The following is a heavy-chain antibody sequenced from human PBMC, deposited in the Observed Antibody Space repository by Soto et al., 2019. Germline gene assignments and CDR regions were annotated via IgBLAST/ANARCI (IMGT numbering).Heavy chain of an antibody. V-gene: IGHV3-30*18. CDR2: ISSDGSKR. D-gene: IGHD2-21*02. CDR1: GFTFSSYG. CDR3: AKLWTVAAMDHFDY. Sequence: QVQLVESGGGVVQPGRSLRLSCAASGFTFSSYGIHWVRQAPGKGLGWVAVISSDGSKRYYAESVEGRFTISRDNSKNTVYLEMNSLRGEDTAVYYWAKLWTVAAMDHFDYWGQGTLVTVAS. J-gene: IGHJ4*02.